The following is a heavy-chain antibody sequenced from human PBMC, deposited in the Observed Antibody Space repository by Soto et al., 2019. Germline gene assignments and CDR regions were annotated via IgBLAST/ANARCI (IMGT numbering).Heavy chain of an antibody. CDR2: IYYSGST. J-gene: IGHJ4*02. V-gene: IGHV4-31*03. D-gene: IGHD6-13*01. CDR3: ARGNIAAAGTFPYYFDY. Sequence: PSETLSLTCTVSGCSISSGGYYWSWIRQHPGKGLEWIGYIYYSGSTYYNPSLKSRVTISVDTSKNQFSLKLSSVTAADTAVYYCARGNIAAAGTFPYYFDYWGQGTLVTVSS. CDR1: GCSISSGGYY.